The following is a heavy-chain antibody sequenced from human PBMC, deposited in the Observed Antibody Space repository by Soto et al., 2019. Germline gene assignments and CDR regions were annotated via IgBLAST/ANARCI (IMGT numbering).Heavy chain of an antibody. CDR1: GGTFSSYS. V-gene: IGHV1-69*01. CDR2: IIPILGTA. D-gene: IGHD2-15*01. CDR3: ARGAPHCSGGSCFSFWFDP. J-gene: IGHJ5*02. Sequence: QVQLVQFGAEVKKPGSSVKVSCKASGGTFSSYSISWVRQAPGQGHEWVGGIIPILGTANYAQKFQGRVTITADESTSTGYMELSSLRFEDTAVYYCARGAPHCSGGSCFSFWFDPWGQGTLVTVSS.